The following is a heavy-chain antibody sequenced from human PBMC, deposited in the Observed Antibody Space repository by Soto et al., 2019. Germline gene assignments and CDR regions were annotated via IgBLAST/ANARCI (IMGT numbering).Heavy chain of an antibody. V-gene: IGHV1-18*01. CDR1: GYTFTSYG. CDR3: AREWVYGSGSYPNDY. Sequence: ASVKVSCKASGYTFTSYGISWVRQAPGQGLEWMGWISAYNGNTNYAQKLQGRVTMTTDTSTSTAYMELRSLRSDDTAVYYCAREWVYGSGSYPNDYWGQGTLVTVSS. CDR2: ISAYNGNT. J-gene: IGHJ4*02. D-gene: IGHD3-10*01.